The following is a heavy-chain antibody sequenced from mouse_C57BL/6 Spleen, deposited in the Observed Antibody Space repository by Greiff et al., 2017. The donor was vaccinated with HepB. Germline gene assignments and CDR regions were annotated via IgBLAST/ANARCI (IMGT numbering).Heavy chain of an antibody. J-gene: IGHJ4*01. CDR1: GYTFTDYY. V-gene: IGHV1-26*01. Sequence: EVQLQQSGPELVKPGASVKISCKASGYTFTDYYMNWVKQSHGKSLEWIGDINPNNGGTSYNQKFKGKATLTVDKSSSTAYMELRSLTSEDSAVYYCASHYGIYAMDYWGQGTSVTVSS. D-gene: IGHD1-1*01. CDR2: INPNNGGT. CDR3: ASHYGIYAMDY.